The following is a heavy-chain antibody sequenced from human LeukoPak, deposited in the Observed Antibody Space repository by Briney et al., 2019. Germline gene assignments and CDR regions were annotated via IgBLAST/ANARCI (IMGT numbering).Heavy chain of an antibody. CDR3: ARVGSGNYYKYFEY. CDR2: IYSGAGT. J-gene: IGHJ4*02. CDR1: GFTVSSTY. Sequence: PGGSLRLSCAASGFTVSSTYMSWVRQAPGKGLEWVSVIYSGAGTYYADSVKGRFTISRDNSENTLHLQMNSLRAEDTAVYYCARVGSGNYYKYFEYWDQGTLVTVSS. D-gene: IGHD1-26*01. V-gene: IGHV3-53*01.